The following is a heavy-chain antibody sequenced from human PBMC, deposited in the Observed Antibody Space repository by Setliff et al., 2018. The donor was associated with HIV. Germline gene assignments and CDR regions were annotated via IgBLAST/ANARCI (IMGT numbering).Heavy chain of an antibody. CDR1: GGSFSGYF. J-gene: IGHJ3*01. CDR3: ASDYGDYGAFDV. V-gene: IGHV4-34*01. D-gene: IGHD4-17*01. Sequence: PSETLSLTCAVYGGSFSGYFWSWVRQPPGKGLEWIGDINHSGSTNYNPSLKSRVTISIDASRNHFSLNLSSVTAADTAVYYCASDYGDYGAFDVWGQGTMVTVSS. CDR2: INHSGST.